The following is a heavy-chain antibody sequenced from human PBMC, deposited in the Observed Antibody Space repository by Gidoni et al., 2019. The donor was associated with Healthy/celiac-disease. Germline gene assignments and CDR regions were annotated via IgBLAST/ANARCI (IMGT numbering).Heavy chain of an antibody. V-gene: IGHV1-46*01. Sequence: QVQLVQSGAEVKKPGASVKVSCKASGYTFTSYYMHWVRQAPGQGLEWMGIINPSGGSTSYAQKFQGRVTMTRDTSTSTVYMELSSLRSEDTAVYYCARDTLAAAGYYYYGMDVWGQGTTVTVSS. CDR1: GYTFTSYY. CDR3: ARDTLAAAGYYYYGMDV. CDR2: INPSGGST. J-gene: IGHJ6*02. D-gene: IGHD6-13*01.